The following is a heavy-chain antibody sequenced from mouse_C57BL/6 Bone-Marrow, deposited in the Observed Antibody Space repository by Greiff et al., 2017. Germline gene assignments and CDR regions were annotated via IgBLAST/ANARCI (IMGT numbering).Heavy chain of an antibody. CDR1: GYTFTSYW. J-gene: IGHJ1*03. CDR3: ARETTVVDWYFDV. CDR2: IDPSDSYT. D-gene: IGHD1-1*01. Sequence: QVQLQQPGAELVKPGASVKLSCKASGYTFTSYWMQWVKQRPGQGLAWIGEIDPSDSYTNYNQKFKGKATLTVDTSSSTAYMQLSSLTSEDSAVYYCARETTVVDWYFDVWGTGTTVTVSS. V-gene: IGHV1-50*01.